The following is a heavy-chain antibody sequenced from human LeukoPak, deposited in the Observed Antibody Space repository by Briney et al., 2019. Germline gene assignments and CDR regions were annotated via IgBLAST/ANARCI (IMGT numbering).Heavy chain of an antibody. CDR2: IQQDGTEK. V-gene: IGHV3-7*01. CDR3: AKVAKYYYGSETYYFFEH. Sequence: PGESLRLSCEASGFTFTTYWMSWVRQAPGKGLEWAANIQQDGTEKYYVDSVKCRFTISRDNAKNSLYLQMNSLRVEDTAVYYCAKVAKYYYGSETYYFFEHWGQGTPVTASS. D-gene: IGHD3-10*01. CDR1: GFTFTTYW. J-gene: IGHJ4*02.